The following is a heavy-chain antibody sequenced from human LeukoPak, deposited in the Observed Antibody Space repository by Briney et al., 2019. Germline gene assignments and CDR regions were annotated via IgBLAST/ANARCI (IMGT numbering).Heavy chain of an antibody. V-gene: IGHV3-9*03. J-gene: IGHJ3*02. Sequence: PGRSLRLSCAASGFTFDDYAMHWVRQAPGKGLEWVSGISWNSGSIGYADPVKGRFTISRDNAKNSLYLQMNSLRAEDMALYYCAKDMGYSSSPDAFDIWGQGTMVTVSS. D-gene: IGHD6-13*01. CDR1: GFTFDDYA. CDR2: ISWNSGSI. CDR3: AKDMGYSSSPDAFDI.